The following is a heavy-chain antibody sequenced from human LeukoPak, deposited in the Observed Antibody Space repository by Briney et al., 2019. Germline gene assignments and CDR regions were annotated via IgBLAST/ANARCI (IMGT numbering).Heavy chain of an antibody. Sequence: SSETLSLTCAVSGGSISSGGYSWSWIRQPPGKGLEWIGYIYHSGSTYYNPSLKSRVTISVDRSKNQFSLKLSSVTAADTAVYYCARASPSGLTFDYWGQGTLVTVSS. J-gene: IGHJ4*02. CDR1: GGSISSGGYS. CDR3: ARASPSGLTFDY. V-gene: IGHV4-30-2*01. CDR2: IYHSGST. D-gene: IGHD6-19*01.